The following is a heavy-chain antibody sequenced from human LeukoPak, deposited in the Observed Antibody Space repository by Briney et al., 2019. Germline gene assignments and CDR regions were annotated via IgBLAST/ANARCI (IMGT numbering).Heavy chain of an antibody. J-gene: IGHJ5*02. Sequence: ASVKVSCKASGGTFSSYAISWVRQAPGQGLEWMGGIIPIFGTANYAQKFQGRVTITADKSTSTAHMELSSLRSEDTAVYYCARGYGDTAMLGDWFDPWGQGTLVTVSS. D-gene: IGHD5-18*01. CDR1: GGTFSSYA. CDR3: ARGYGDTAMLGDWFDP. V-gene: IGHV1-69*06. CDR2: IIPIFGTA.